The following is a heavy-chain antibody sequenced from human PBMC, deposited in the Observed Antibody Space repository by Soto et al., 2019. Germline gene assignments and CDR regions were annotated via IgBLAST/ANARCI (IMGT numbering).Heavy chain of an antibody. Sequence: GASVKVSCKASGGTFSSYAISWVRQAPGQGLEWMGGIIPIFGTANYAQKFQGRVTITADESTSTAYMELSSLRSEDTAVYYCARGYCSSTSCPAGAFDIWGQGTMVTVSS. D-gene: IGHD2-2*01. J-gene: IGHJ3*02. CDR3: ARGYCSSTSCPAGAFDI. CDR1: GGTFSSYA. CDR2: IIPIFGTA. V-gene: IGHV1-69*13.